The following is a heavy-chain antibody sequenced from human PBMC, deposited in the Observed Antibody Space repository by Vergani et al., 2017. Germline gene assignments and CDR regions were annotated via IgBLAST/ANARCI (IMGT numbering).Heavy chain of an antibody. D-gene: IGHD2-2*01. Sequence: QVQLVQSGAEVKKPGSSVKVSCKASGGTFSSYAISWVRQAPGQGLEWMGGIIPIFGTANYAQKFQGRVTITADESTSTAYMELSSLRSEDTAVYYCAEGPRDCSSTSCYSRWSYYYYMDVWGKGTTVTVSS. CDR2: IIPIFGTA. V-gene: IGHV1-69*01. CDR1: GGTFSSYA. J-gene: IGHJ6*03. CDR3: AEGPRDCSSTSCYSRWSYYYYMDV.